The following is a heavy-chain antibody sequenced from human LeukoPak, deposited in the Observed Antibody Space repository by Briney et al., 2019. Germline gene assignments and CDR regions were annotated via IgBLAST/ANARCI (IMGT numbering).Heavy chain of an antibody. CDR3: ANAARLGELSLGY. J-gene: IGHJ4*02. CDR1: GGSISRDDYY. Sequence: PSQTLSLTCTVSGGSISRDDYYWIWIRQHPGKGLEWIGYISKRGRTYYNPSLKSRLTISGDTSRNQFSLKLSSVTAADTAVYYCANAARLGELSLGYWGQGTLVTVSS. D-gene: IGHD3-16*02. V-gene: IGHV4-31*03. CDR2: ISKRGRT.